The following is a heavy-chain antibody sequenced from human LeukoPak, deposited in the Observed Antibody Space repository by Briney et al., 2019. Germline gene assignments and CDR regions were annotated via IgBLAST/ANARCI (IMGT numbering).Heavy chain of an antibody. CDR2: ISAYNGNT. CDR3: ARDYSSGWYGTTGAFDI. J-gene: IGHJ3*02. CDR1: GYTFTSYG. Sequence: ASVKVSCKASGYTFTSYGISWVRQAPGQGLEWMGWISAYNGNTNYAQKLQGRVTMTTDTSTSTAYMELRSLRSYDTAVYYCARDYSSGWYGTTGAFDIWDQGTMVTVS. V-gene: IGHV1-18*01. D-gene: IGHD6-19*01.